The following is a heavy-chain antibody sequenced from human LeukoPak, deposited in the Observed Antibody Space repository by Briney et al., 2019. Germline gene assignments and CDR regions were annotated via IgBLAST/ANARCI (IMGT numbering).Heavy chain of an antibody. Sequence: SETLSLTCTVSGGSISSGNYYWSWIRQPPRKRLEWIGYIYYSGSTYYNPSLKSRVTISVDTSKNQFSLKLSSVAAADTAVYYCARQAYSSNLGWFDPWGQGTLVTVSS. V-gene: IGHV4-30-4*01. CDR3: ARQAYSSNLGWFDP. J-gene: IGHJ5*02. CDR2: IYYSGST. D-gene: IGHD6-13*01. CDR1: GGSISSGNYY.